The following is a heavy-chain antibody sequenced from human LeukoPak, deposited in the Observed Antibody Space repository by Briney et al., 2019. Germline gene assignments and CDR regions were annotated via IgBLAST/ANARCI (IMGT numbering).Heavy chain of an antibody. CDR1: GFTFSSYS. CDR3: AREGDYYCSGGSCYDY. J-gene: IGHJ4*02. D-gene: IGHD2-15*01. Sequence: GGSLRLSCAASGFTFSSYSMNWVRQAPGKGLEWVSSISSSSSYIYYADSVKGRFTISRDNAKNSVYLQMNSLRAEDTAVYYCAREGDYYCSGGSCYDYWGQGTLVTVSS. CDR2: ISSSSSYI. V-gene: IGHV3-21*06.